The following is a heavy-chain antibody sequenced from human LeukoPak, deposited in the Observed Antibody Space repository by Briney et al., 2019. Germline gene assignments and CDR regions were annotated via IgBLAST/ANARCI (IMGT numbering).Heavy chain of an antibody. CDR1: GFTFSSYS. V-gene: IGHV3-21*01. Sequence: GGSLRLSCAASGFTFSSYSMNWVRQAPGKGLEWVSSISSSSSYIYYADSVKGRFTISRDNAKNSLYLQMNSLRAEDTAVYYCAREFGGTYLFEYWGQGTLVTVSS. J-gene: IGHJ4*02. CDR2: ISSSSSYI. CDR3: AREFGGTYLFEY. D-gene: IGHD4-23*01.